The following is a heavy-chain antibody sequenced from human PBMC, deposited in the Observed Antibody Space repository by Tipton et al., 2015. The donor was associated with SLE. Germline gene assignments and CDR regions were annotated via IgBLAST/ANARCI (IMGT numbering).Heavy chain of an antibody. Sequence: SLRLSCAASEFTFCTYAMNWVRQAPGKCLEWVSAISGVGDATYYADSVRGRFTISRDNSNNMLYLQMNSLRAEDTAVYYCASLRRGGALGAFDIWGQGTMVTVSS. CDR2: ISGVGDAT. CDR1: EFTFCTYA. V-gene: IGHV3-23*01. D-gene: IGHD2-21*01. CDR3: ASLRRGGALGAFDI. J-gene: IGHJ3*02.